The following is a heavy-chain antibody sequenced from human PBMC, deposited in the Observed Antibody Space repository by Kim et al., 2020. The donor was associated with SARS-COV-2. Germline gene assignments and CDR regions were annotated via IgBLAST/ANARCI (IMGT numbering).Heavy chain of an antibody. J-gene: IGHJ4*02. CDR1: GYTFTSYD. CDR2: MNPNSGNT. D-gene: IGHD3-22*01. V-gene: IGHV1-8*01. Sequence: ASVKVSCKASGYTFTSYDINWVRQATGQGLEWMGWMNPNSGNTGYAQKFQGRVTMTRNTSISTAYMELSSLRSEDTAVYYCGRRGSGYEEYHFDYWGQGTLVTVSS. CDR3: GRRGSGYEEYHFDY.